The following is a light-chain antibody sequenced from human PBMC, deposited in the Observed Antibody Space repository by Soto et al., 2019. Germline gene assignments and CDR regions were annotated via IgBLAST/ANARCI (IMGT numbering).Light chain of an antibody. CDR3: CSSSRSSPFYV. J-gene: IGLJ1*01. CDR2: EGT. Sequence: SVLTQPASVSGSPGQSITISCTGTGTDVGSHKLVSWYQQHPGKAPKLMVYEGTKRPSGVSDRFSGSKSYNTASLTISGLQAEDEGDYFCCSSSRSSPFYVFGTGTKVTVL. CDR1: GTDVGSHKL. V-gene: IGLV2-23*01.